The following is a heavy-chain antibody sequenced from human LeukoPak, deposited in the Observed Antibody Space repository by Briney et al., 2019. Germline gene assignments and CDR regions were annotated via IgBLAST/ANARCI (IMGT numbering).Heavy chain of an antibody. CDR3: ASQWSVTNTRRFAI. V-gene: IGHV4-38-2*02. CDR1: GNFISSGFY. Sequence: PSETLSLTCTVSGNFISSGFYWVWLRQTPGKGLQWIGSLYSTGTTYYNPSLAGRVTVSTDSSKNQLSLKLRSVTAADTAVYYCASQWSVTNTRRFAILGQGSPFTVSS. D-gene: IGHD4-17*01. CDR2: LYSTGTT. J-gene: IGHJ3*02.